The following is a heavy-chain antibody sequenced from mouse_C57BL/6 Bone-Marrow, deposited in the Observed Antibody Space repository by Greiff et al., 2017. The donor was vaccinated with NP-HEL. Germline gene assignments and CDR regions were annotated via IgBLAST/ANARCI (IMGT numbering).Heavy chain of an antibody. D-gene: IGHD2-12*01. Sequence: QVQLQQSGAELARPGASVKLSCKASGYTFTSYGISWVKQRTGQGLEWIGEIYPRSGNTYYNEKFKGKATLTADKSSSTAYMELRSLTSEDSAVYFCASLRRGDCFDYWGQGTTLTVSS. CDR3: ASLRRGDCFDY. V-gene: IGHV1-81*01. J-gene: IGHJ2*01. CDR2: IYPRSGNT. CDR1: GYTFTSYG.